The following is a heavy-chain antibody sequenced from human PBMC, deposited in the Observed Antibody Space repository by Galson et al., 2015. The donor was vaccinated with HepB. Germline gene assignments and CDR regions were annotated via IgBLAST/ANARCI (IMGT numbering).Heavy chain of an antibody. D-gene: IGHD5-24*01. CDR2: IYYSGST. CDR1: GGSISSYY. CDR3: ARNSVEMATIYPDY. Sequence: SETLSLTCTVSGGSISSYYWSWIRQPPGKGLEWIGYIYYSGSTNYNPSLKSRVTISVDTSKNQFSLKLSSVTAADTAVYYCARNSVEMATIYPDYWGQGTLVTVSS. V-gene: IGHV4-59*01. J-gene: IGHJ4*02.